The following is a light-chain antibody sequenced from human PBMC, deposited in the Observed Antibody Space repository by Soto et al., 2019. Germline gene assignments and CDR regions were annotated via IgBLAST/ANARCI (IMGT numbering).Light chain of an antibody. Sequence: EVVMTPSPATLSVSPVESATLSCRASQSVSSNLAWYQQKPGQAPRLLIYGASTRATGIPDRFSGSGSGTDFTLTISRLEPEDFAVYYCQQYGSARSITFGQGTRLEIK. CDR1: QSVSSN. J-gene: IGKJ5*01. CDR3: QQYGSARSIT. CDR2: GAS. V-gene: IGKV3-20*01.